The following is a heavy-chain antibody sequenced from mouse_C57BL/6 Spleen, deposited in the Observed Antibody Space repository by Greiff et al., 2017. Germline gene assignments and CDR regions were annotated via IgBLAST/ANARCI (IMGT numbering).Heavy chain of an antibody. CDR3: ARSGDGSSFFDY. CDR2: IYPRSGNT. Sequence: VKLMESGAELARPGASVKLSCKASGYTFTSYGISWVKQRTGQGLEWIGEIYPRSGNTYYNEKFKGKATLTADKSSSTAYMELRSLTSADSAVYLCARSGDGSSFFDYWGQGTTLTVSS. J-gene: IGHJ2*01. V-gene: IGHV1-81*01. CDR1: GYTFTSYG. D-gene: IGHD1-1*01.